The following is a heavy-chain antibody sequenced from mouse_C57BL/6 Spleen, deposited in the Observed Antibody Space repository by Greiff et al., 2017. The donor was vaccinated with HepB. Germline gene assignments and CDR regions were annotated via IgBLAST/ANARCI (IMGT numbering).Heavy chain of an antibody. V-gene: IGHV1-39*01. J-gene: IGHJ4*01. CDR2: INPNYGTT. CDR1: GYSFTDYN. Sequence: EVQLQESGPELVKPGASVKISCKASGYSFTDYNMNWVKQSNGKSLEWIGVINPNYGTTSYNQKFKGKATLTVYQSSSTAYMQLNSLTSEDSAVYYCAIYYYGNSYAMDYWGQGTSVTVSS. D-gene: IGHD1-1*01. CDR3: AIYYYGNSYAMDY.